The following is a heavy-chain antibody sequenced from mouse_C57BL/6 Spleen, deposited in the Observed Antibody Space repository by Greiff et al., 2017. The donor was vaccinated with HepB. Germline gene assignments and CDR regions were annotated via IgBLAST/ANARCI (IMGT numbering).Heavy chain of an antibody. V-gene: IGHV1-4*01. CDR1: GYTFTSYT. CDR3: ARGNYGSRGDY. Sequence: QVQLQQSGAELARPGASVKMSCKASGYTFTSYTMHWVKQRPGQGLEWIGYINPSSGYTKYNQKFKDKATLTADKSSSTAYMQLSSLTSEDSAVYYCARGNYGSRGDYWGQGTTLTVSS. CDR2: INPSSGYT. D-gene: IGHD1-1*01. J-gene: IGHJ2*01.